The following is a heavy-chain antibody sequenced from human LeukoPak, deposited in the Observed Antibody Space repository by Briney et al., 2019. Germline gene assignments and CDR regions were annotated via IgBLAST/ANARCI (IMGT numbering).Heavy chain of an antibody. V-gene: IGHV3-20*04. CDR1: GFTFDDYG. D-gene: IGHD1-26*01. CDR3: ARDGVDSGSYSNFDY. CDR2: INWNGGST. Sequence: GGSLRLSCAASGFTFDDYGMSWVRQAPGKGLEWVSGINWNGGSTGYADSVKGRFTISRDNAKNSLYLQMNSLRAEDTAVYYCARDGVDSGSYSNFDYWGQGTLVTVSS. J-gene: IGHJ4*02.